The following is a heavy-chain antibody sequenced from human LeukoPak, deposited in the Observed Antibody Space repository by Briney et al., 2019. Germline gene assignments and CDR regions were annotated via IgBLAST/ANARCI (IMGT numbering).Heavy chain of an antibody. CDR1: VGSISTYY. V-gene: IGHV4-59*01. CDR3: ARRFYGMDV. Sequence: SETLSLTCTVSVGSISTYYWSWIRQPPGKGLEWIGYIYYSGSTNYNPSLKSRVTISVGTSKNQFSLNLSSVTAADTAVYYCARRFYGMDVWGQGTTVTVSS. J-gene: IGHJ6*02. CDR2: IYYSGST.